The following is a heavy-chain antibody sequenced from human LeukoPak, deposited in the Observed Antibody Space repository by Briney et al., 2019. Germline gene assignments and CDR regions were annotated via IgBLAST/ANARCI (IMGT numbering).Heavy chain of an antibody. J-gene: IGHJ4*02. D-gene: IGHD4-17*01. V-gene: IGHV4-31*03. CDR3: ARMTTVTKQNFDY. Sequence: PSQTLSLTCTVSGGSIGRGGYYWSWIRQHPGKGLEWIGYIYYSGSTYYNPSLKSRVTISVDTSKNQFSLKLSSVTAADTAVYYCARMTTVTKQNFDYWGQGMLVTVSS. CDR2: IYYSGST. CDR1: GGSIGRGGYY.